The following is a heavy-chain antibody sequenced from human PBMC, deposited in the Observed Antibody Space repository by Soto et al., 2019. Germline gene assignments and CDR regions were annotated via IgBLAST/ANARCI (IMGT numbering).Heavy chain of an antibody. CDR3: ARGSWELPGFDAAFDI. J-gene: IGHJ3*02. CDR1: GDSVSSNSAA. CDR2: TYYRSKWYN. Sequence: PSQTLSLTCAISGDSVSSNSAAWNWIRQSPSRGLEWLGRTYYRSKWYNDYAVSVKSRITINPDTSKNQFSLQLNSVTPEDTAVYYCARGSWELPGFDAAFDIWGQGTMVTVS. V-gene: IGHV6-1*01. D-gene: IGHD1-26*01.